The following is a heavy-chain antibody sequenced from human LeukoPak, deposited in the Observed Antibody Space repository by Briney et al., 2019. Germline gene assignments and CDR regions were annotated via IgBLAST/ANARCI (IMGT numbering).Heavy chain of an antibody. J-gene: IGHJ4*02. CDR1: GFTFSSYW. Sequence: GGSLRHSCAASGFTFSSYWMSWVRQAPGKGLEWVANIKQDGSERYYVDSVKGRFTISRDNAKNSLYLQMNSLRAEDTAVYYCAGGGLDGYNQHFYYFDYWGQGTLVTVSS. D-gene: IGHD5-24*01. CDR2: IKQDGSER. V-gene: IGHV3-7*05. CDR3: AGGGLDGYNQHFYYFDY.